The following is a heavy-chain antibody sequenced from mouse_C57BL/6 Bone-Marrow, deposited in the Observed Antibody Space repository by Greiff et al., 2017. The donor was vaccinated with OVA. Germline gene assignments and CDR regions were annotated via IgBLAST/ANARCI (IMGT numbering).Heavy chain of an antibody. CDR3: ASLLYAMDY. CDR2: ISDGGSYT. V-gene: IGHV5-4*03. CDR1: GFTFSSYA. J-gene: IGHJ4*01. Sequence: EVKLMESGGGLVKPGGSLKLSCAASGFTFSSYAMSWVRQTPEKRLEWVATISDGGSYTYYPDNVKGRFTISRDNAKNNLYLQMSHLKSEDTAMYYCASLLYAMDYGGQGTSVTVSS. D-gene: IGHD2-10*01.